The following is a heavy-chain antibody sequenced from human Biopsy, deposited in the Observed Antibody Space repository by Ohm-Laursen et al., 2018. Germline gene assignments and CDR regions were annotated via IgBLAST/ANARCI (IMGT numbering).Heavy chain of an antibody. CDR3: ARHPTGFWFDP. V-gene: IGHV4-39*01. J-gene: IGHJ5*02. CDR2: IYNSETT. CDR1: GDSISTSTTYY. Sequence: TLSLTCTVSGDSISTSTTYYWAWLRQPPWKGLVWIGSIYNSETTFYNPSLKSRVAISVDTSTKQFSLKGSSVTAADTSLYYCARHPTGFWFDPWGHGTLVTVSS.